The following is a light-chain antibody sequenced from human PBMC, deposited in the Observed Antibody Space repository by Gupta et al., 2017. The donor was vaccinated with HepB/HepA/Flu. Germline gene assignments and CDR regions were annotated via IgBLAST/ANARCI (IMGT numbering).Light chain of an antibody. Sequence: TLGQSASISCKSSQSLVHTDGNIFLNWFHQRPGQSPRRIIYRGSNRDSGVPDRFSGSGSDTDFTLKISRVEAEDVGVYYCMQGKFWRTFGQGTKVEI. J-gene: IGKJ1*01. CDR2: RGS. V-gene: IGKV2-30*02. CDR3: MQGKFWRT. CDR1: QSLVHTDGNIF.